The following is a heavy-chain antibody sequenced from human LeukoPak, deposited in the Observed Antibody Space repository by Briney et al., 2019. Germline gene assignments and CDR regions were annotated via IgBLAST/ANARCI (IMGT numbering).Heavy chain of an antibody. CDR1: GGSVTSTDW. CDR3: AGEGGFYRPLDY. CDR2: VHLDGRT. D-gene: IGHD3-3*01. J-gene: IGHJ4*02. Sequence: PSETLSLTCDVTGGSVTSTDWWTWVRQPPGKGLEWIGEVHLDGRTNYNPSLKSRLIMSVDLPENHISLKLTSVTAADTAVYYCAGEGGFYRPLDYSGQGTLVTVSS. V-gene: IGHV4-4*02.